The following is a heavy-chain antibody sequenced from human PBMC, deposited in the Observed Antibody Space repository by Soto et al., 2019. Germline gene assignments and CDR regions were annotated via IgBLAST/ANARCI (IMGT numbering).Heavy chain of an antibody. CDR2: INVYNGNT. D-gene: IGHD4-17*01. Sequence: QVQLVQSGAEVKKSGAPVKVSCKSSGYTFTSYGISWVRQAPGQGLEWMGWINVYNGNTKYAQKLLGRVTMTTDTSTRTAYMELRSLRSDGTAVYYGARIYGGRNVRDDAFDIWGQGTMVTVSS. CDR3: ARIYGGRNVRDDAFDI. J-gene: IGHJ3*02. CDR1: GYTFTSYG. V-gene: IGHV1-18*01.